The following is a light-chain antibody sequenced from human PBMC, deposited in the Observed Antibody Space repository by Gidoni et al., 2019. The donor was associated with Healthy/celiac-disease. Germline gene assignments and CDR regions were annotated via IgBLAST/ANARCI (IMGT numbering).Light chain of an antibody. CDR2: KAS. CDR3: QQYNSYPVT. Sequence: DIQMTQSPSTLSASVGDRVTITCRASQSISSWLAWYQQKPGKAPKLLIYKASSLESGVPSRFSGSGSGTDFTLTISSLHPDDFATYYCQQYNSYPVTFGQGTKVEIK. J-gene: IGKJ1*01. V-gene: IGKV1-5*03. CDR1: QSISSW.